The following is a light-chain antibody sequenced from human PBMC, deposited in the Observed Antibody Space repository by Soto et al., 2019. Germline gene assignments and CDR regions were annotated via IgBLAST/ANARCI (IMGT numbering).Light chain of an antibody. Sequence: DIQMTQSPSTLSASVGDRVTITCRASQTISNWLAWYQQEPGKAPKLLIYDASSLRSGVPSRFSGSGFATDFTLTISSLQPDDFATYYCQQDSIYPYNFGQGTKLEIK. CDR2: DAS. V-gene: IGKV1-5*01. J-gene: IGKJ2*01. CDR3: QQDSIYPYN. CDR1: QTISNW.